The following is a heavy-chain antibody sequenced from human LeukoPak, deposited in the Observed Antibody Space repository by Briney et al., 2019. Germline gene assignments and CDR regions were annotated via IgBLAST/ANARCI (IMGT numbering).Heavy chain of an antibody. CDR3: ARAITRGYYFDY. CDR1: GGSISSYY. D-gene: IGHD3-16*01. Sequence: SESLSLTWTVAGGSISSYYWSCIRQPARKGLEWIGYIYTMGSTNYNPSLKSRATISVDTSKNQFSLKLSSVTAADTAVYYCARAITRGYYFDYWGQGTLVPVSS. V-gene: IGHV4-4*09. J-gene: IGHJ4*02. CDR2: IYTMGST.